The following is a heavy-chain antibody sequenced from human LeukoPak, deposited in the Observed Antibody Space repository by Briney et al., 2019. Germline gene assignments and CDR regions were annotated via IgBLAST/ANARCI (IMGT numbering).Heavy chain of an antibody. V-gene: IGHV4-34*10. CDR1: GGSLSGYY. Sequence: SETLSLTCAVSGGSLSGYYWTWIRQPPGKGLEWIGEINHSGSTNYNPSLKSRVTISVDTSRKQFFLRLSSVTAEDTAIYYCATYRQVLLPFESWGQGTLVTVSS. J-gene: IGHJ4*02. CDR3: ATYRQVLLPFES. CDR2: INHSGST. D-gene: IGHD2-8*02.